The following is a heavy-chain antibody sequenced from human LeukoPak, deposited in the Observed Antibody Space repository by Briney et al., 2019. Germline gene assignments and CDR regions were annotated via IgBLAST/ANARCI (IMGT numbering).Heavy chain of an antibody. Sequence: GGSLRLSCAASGFTFSSYEMNWVRQAPGKGREGVSYISSSGSTIYYADSVKGRFTISRDNAKNSLYLQMNSLRAEDTAVYYCAELGITMIGGVWGKGTTVTISS. CDR3: AELGITMIGGV. CDR1: GFTFSSYE. D-gene: IGHD3-10*02. V-gene: IGHV3-48*03. J-gene: IGHJ6*04. CDR2: ISSSGSTI.